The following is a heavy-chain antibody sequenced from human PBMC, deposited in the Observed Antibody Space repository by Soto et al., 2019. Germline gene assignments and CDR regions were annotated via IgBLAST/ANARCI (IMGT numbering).Heavy chain of an antibody. D-gene: IGHD5-12*01. CDR1: GGTFSSYA. V-gene: IGHV1-69*13. J-gene: IGHJ4*02. Sequence: ASVKVSCKASGGTFSSYAISWVRQAPGQGLEWMGGIIPIFGTANYAQKFQVRVTITADESTSTAYMELSSLRSEDTAVYYCGRAGSERLRLPASLDYWGQGTLVTVSS. CDR3: GRAGSERLRLPASLDY. CDR2: IIPIFGTA.